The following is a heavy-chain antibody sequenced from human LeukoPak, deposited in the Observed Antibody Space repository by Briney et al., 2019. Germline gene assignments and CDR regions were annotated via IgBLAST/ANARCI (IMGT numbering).Heavy chain of an antibody. V-gene: IGHV1-69*06. CDR3: ARDPTVAYCGGDCYSGWFDP. Sequence: GASVKVSCKASGDTFSSYAISWVRQAPGQGLEWMGGIIPIFGTANYAQKFQGRVTITADKSTSTAYMELSSLRSEDTAVYYCARDPTVAYCGGDCYSGWFDPWGQGTLVTVSS. J-gene: IGHJ5*02. D-gene: IGHD2-21*02. CDR1: GDTFSSYA. CDR2: IIPIFGTA.